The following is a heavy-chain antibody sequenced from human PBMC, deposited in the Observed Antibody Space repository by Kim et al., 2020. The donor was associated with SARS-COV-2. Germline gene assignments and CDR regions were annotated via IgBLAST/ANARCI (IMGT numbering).Heavy chain of an antibody. J-gene: IGHJ4*02. Sequence: GGSLRLSCAASGCTFSRRAVSWVRQVPGKGLEWIASVNNNNNPYYADSVKGRFTVSRDITKDTLYLQMNSLRADDTALYYCAKDHPSSGWPTFDSWGQVT. D-gene: IGHD6-19*01. CDR2: VNNNNNP. CDR1: GCTFSRRA. V-gene: IGHV3-23*05. CDR3: AKDHPSSGWPTFDS.